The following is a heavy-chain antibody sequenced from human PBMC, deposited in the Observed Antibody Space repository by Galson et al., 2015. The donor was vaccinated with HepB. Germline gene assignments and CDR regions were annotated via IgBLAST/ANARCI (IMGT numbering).Heavy chain of an antibody. CDR2: INPKNGDT. D-gene: IGHD6-6*01. J-gene: IGHJ5*02. Sequence: SVKVSCKASGYTFTDYYIHWVRQAPGQGLEWMGWINPKNGDTKDAQKFQDRVTMTTDTSINTAYIEVTRLTSDDTAIYYCANTASRRLYTYFGPWGQGTLVSVSS. V-gene: IGHV1-2*02. CDR3: ANTASRRLYTYFGP. CDR1: GYTFTDYY.